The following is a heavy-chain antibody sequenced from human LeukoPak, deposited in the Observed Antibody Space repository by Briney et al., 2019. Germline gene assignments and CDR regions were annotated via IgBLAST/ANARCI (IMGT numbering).Heavy chain of an antibody. CDR2: IYYSGST. J-gene: IGHJ5*02. CDR1: GGSISSSSYY. CDR3: ARHVITEYLRGWFDP. Sequence: PSETLSLTCTVSGGSISSSSYYWGWIRQPPGKGLEWIGSIYYSGSTYYNPSLKRRVTISVNTSKNQFSLKLSSVTAADTAVYYCARHVITEYLRGWFDPWGQGTLVTVSS. V-gene: IGHV4-39*01. D-gene: IGHD3-10*01.